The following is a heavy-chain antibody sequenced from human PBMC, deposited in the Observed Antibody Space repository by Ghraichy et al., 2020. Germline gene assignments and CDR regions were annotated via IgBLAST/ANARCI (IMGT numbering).Heavy chain of an antibody. CDR1: AYILTLYS. V-gene: IGHV3-48*02. Sequence: GGSLRLSYTGCAYILTLYSISWLRYPPGQGLKWVSYISSTSSAMYYADSVKGRFTISRDNAKNSLYLQMNSLRDEDTAVYYCASNLPPMDWGQGTLVTVSS. CDR2: ISSTSSAM. CDR3: ASNLPPMD. J-gene: IGHJ4*02. D-gene: IGHD5-24*01.